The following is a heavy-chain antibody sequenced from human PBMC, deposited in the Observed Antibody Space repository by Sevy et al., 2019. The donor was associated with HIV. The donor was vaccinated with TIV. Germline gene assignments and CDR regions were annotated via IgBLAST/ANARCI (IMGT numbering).Heavy chain of an antibody. CDR3: ARRGNGYSYGYGY. CDR2: IYYSGST. V-gene: IGHV4-39*01. J-gene: IGHJ4*02. CDR1: GGSISSSSYY. D-gene: IGHD5-18*01. Sequence: SETLSLTCTVSGGSISSSSYYWGWIRQPPGKGLEWIGSIYYSGSTYYNPSLKSRVTISVDTSKNQFSLKLSSVTAADTAVYYCARRGNGYSYGYGYWGLGTLVTVSS.